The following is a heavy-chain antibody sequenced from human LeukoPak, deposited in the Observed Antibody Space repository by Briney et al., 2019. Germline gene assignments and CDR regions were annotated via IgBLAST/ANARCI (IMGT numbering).Heavy chain of an antibody. CDR2: MNPNSGNT. CDR3: ARVRSDPLDY. J-gene: IGHJ4*02. D-gene: IGHD2-21*02. CDR1: GYTFTSYD. V-gene: IGHV1-8*01. Sequence: ASVKVSCKASGYTFTSYDINWVRQATGQGLEWMGWMNPNSGNTGCAQKFQGRVTMTRNTSISTAYMELSSLRSEDTAVYYCARVRSDPLDYWGQGTLVTVSS.